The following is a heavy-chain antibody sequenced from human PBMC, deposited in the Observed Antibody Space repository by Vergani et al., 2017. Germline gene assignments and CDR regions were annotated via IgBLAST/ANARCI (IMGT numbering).Heavy chain of an antibody. CDR3: AKVGGFGEPYYMDV. J-gene: IGHJ6*03. Sequence: VQLVESGGGLVKPGGSLRLSCAASGFTFSSYGMHWVRQAPGKGLEWVAVISYDGSNKYYADSVKGRFTISRDNSKNTLYLQMNSLRAEDTAVYYCAKVGGFGEPYYMDVWGKGTTVTVSS. CDR2: ISYDGSNK. V-gene: IGHV3-30*18. CDR1: GFTFSSYG. D-gene: IGHD3-10*01.